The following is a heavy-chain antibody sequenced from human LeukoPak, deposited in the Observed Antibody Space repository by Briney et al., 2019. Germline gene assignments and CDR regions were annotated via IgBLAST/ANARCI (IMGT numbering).Heavy chain of an antibody. Sequence: SETLSLTCAVHGGSFSGFYWTWMRQTPGKGPEWIGENTHAGRTAYNPSFRSRATISVDTSHSQFSLQLSSVTAADTVVYYCARGLGEGYPDHWGQGTLVTVSS. CDR3: ARGLGEGYPDH. J-gene: IGHJ4*02. CDR2: NTHAGRT. CDR1: GGSFSGFY. D-gene: IGHD5-24*01. V-gene: IGHV4-34*01.